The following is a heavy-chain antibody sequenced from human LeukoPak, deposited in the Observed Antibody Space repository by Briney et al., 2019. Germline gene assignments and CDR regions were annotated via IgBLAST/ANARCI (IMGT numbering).Heavy chain of an antibody. V-gene: IGHV1-69-2*01. J-gene: IGHJ3*02. CDR2: VDPEDGET. Sequence: ASVKLSCKVSGYTFTDYYMHWVQQAPGKGLEWMGLVDPEDGETIYAEKFQGRVTITADTSTDTAYMELSSLRSADTAVYYCGTRRYSGSYGDAFDIWGQGTMVTVSS. D-gene: IGHD1-26*01. CDR1: GYTFTDYY. CDR3: GTRRYSGSYGDAFDI.